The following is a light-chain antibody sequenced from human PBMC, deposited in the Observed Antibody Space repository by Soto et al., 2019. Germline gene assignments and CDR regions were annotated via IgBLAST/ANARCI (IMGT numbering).Light chain of an antibody. V-gene: IGLV1-44*01. Sequence: QSVLTQPPSASGTPGQRVTISCSGSSSNIGINTVNWFQQHPGKAPKLMISEVNNRPSGVSNRFSGSKSGNTAYLTISGLQVEDEAEYFCFSFTTTSTHVLGTGTKVTVL. J-gene: IGLJ1*01. CDR3: FSFTTTSTHV. CDR2: EVN. CDR1: SSNIGINT.